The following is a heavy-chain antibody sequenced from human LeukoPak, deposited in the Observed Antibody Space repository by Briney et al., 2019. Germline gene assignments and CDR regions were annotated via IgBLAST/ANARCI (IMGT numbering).Heavy chain of an antibody. CDR1: GGSISRYY. D-gene: IGHD2-2*01. CDR2: IHYSGTT. CDR3: AGGGYCSRSSYFAPLFDY. J-gene: IGHJ4*02. V-gene: IGHV4-59*01. Sequence: SETLSLTCAVSGGSISRYYWAWIRQSPGKGLEWIAYIHYSGTTNYNPSLKTRVTLSVDTSKSQVSLELNSVTAADTAVYYCAGGGYCSRSSYFAPLFDYWGQGTLVTVSS.